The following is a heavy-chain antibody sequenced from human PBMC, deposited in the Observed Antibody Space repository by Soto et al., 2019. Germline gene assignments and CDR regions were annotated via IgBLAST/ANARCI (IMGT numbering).Heavy chain of an antibody. D-gene: IGHD2-21*01. J-gene: IGHJ5*02. CDR2: IKEDGSER. Sequence: SLRLSCAASGFTFSNYWMSWVRQAPGKGLEWVANIKEDGSERNYVDSVKGRFTISRDNAENSLYLQMNSLRAEDTAVYYCASARHIGPWGQGTLVTV. CDR3: ASARHIGP. CDR1: GFTFSNYW. V-gene: IGHV3-7*01.